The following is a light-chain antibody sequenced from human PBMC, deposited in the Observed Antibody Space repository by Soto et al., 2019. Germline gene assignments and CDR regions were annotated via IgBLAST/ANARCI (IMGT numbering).Light chain of an antibody. V-gene: IGKV3-15*01. J-gene: IGKJ1*01. CDR3: QQHNNWPLT. Sequence: EIQMTQSPASLSVSPGERATLSCRASHSVSNYLAWYQQKPGQAPRLLIYAASTRATGIPARFSGSGSGTEFTLTISSLQSEDFAAYYCQQHNNWPLTFGQGTKVDI. CDR2: AAS. CDR1: HSVSNY.